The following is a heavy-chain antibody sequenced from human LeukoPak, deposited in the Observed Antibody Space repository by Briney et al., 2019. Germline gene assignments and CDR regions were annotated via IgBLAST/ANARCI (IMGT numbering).Heavy chain of an antibody. CDR1: GFTFSSYG. J-gene: IGHJ6*02. Sequence: GGSLRHSCAASGFTFSSYGMHWVRQAPGKGLEWVAVIWYDGSNKYYADSVKGRFTISRDNSKNTLYLQMNSLRAEDTAVYYCARDRVGYCSGGSCYRIYYGMDVWGQGTTVTVSS. CDR2: IWYDGSNK. V-gene: IGHV3-33*01. CDR3: ARDRVGYCSGGSCYRIYYGMDV. D-gene: IGHD2-15*01.